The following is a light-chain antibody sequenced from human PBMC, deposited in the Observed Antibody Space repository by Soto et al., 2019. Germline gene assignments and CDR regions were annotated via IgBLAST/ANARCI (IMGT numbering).Light chain of an antibody. J-gene: IGKJ4*01. CDR3: LQHNVYPLT. CDR1: QGIRNY. Sequence: DLQMTQSPSAMSASVGDKVTITCRASQGIRNYLAWFQQKPGKVPKLLIYAASSLQNGFPSRFSGSGSRTEFTLTISILQPEDFATYYCLQHNVYPLTFGGGTKVEIK. CDR2: AAS. V-gene: IGKV1-17*03.